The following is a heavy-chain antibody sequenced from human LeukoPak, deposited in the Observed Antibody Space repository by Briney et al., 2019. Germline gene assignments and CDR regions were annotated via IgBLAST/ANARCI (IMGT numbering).Heavy chain of an antibody. CDR3: ARDRRDIVVVPAAMPHYYYYYGMDV. J-gene: IGHJ6*02. CDR1: GFTFSSYE. D-gene: IGHD2-2*01. CDR2: ISSSGSTI. Sequence: GGSLRLSCAASGFTFSSYEMNWVRQAPGKGLEWVSYISSSGSTIYYADSVKGRFTISRDNAKNSLYLQMNSLRAEDTAVYYCARDRRDIVVVPAAMPHYYYYYGMDVWGQGTTVTVSS. V-gene: IGHV3-48*03.